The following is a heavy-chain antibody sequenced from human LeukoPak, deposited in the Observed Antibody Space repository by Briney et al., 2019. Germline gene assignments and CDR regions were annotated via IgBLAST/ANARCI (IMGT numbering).Heavy chain of an antibody. D-gene: IGHD3-22*01. V-gene: IGHV3-30*18. CDR3: AKGPDSSGYYYYVDY. J-gene: IGHJ4*01. CDR1: GFTFRNYA. Sequence: PGRSLRLSCAASGFTFRNYAMYWVRQAPGQGLEWVAFTNYDGSDQCYADSVKGRFTISRDNSKNTLYLQMNSLRAEDTAVYYCAKGPDSSGYYYYVDYWGRRTLVTVSS. CDR2: TNYDGSDQ.